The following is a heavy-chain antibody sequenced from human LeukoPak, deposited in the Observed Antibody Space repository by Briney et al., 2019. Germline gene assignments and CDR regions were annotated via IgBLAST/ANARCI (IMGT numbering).Heavy chain of an antibody. CDR1: GFTFSSYA. Sequence: GGSLRLSCAASGFTFSSYAMHWVRRAPGKGLEWVAVISYDGSNKYYADSVKGRFTISRDNSKNTLYLQMNSLRAEDTAVYYCARTSFGAAAGTPDYYYYGMDVWGQGTTVTVSS. J-gene: IGHJ6*02. V-gene: IGHV3-30*04. CDR2: ISYDGSNK. D-gene: IGHD6-13*01. CDR3: ARTSFGAAAGTPDYYYYGMDV.